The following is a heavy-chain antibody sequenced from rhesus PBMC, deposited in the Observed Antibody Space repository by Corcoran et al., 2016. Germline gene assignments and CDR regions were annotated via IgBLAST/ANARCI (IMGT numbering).Heavy chain of an antibody. Sequence: QVQLQESGPGLVKPSETLSLTCAGSGYSISRGYGGNWIRPPPGTGLEWIGYMGGTIGSTNYNPSLKSRVTISKDSSKNQFSLKLSSVTSADTAVYYCAREVTRQLDWYFDLWGPGTPITISS. D-gene: IGHD6-25*01. CDR1: GYSISRGYG. V-gene: IGHV4-127*01. J-gene: IGHJ2*01. CDR2: MGGTIGST. CDR3: AREVTRQLDWYFDL.